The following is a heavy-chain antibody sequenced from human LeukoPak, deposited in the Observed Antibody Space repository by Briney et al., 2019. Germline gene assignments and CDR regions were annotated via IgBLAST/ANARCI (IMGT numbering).Heavy chain of an antibody. CDR2: IKQDGSEK. J-gene: IGHJ6*04. Sequence: GGSLRLSCAASGFTFSSNWMSWVRPAPGKGLGWVTNIKQDGSEKYYVDSVKGRFTIARDNAKNSLYLQMNSLRAEDTAVYYCARVRRYYGSGRDVWGKGTTVTVSS. CDR1: GFTFSSNW. V-gene: IGHV3-7*01. CDR3: ARVRRYYGSGRDV. D-gene: IGHD3-10*01.